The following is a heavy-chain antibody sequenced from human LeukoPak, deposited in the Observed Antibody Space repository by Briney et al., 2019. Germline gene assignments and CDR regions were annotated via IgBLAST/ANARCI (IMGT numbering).Heavy chain of an antibody. CDR2: IYYSGST. Sequence: SETLSLTCTVSGGSISSYYWSWIRQPPGKGLEWIGYIYYSGSTNYNPSLKSRVTISVDTSKNQFSLKLSSVTAADTAVYYCARESAVVTVPLKVRYYGMDVWGQGTTVTVSS. CDR1: GGSISSYY. V-gene: IGHV4-59*01. D-gene: IGHD4-23*01. CDR3: ARESAVVTVPLKVRYYGMDV. J-gene: IGHJ6*02.